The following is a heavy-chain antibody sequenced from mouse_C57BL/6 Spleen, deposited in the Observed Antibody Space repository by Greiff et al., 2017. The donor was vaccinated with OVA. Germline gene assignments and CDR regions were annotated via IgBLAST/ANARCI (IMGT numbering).Heavy chain of an antibody. Sequence: QVHVKQPGAELVKPGASVKLSCKASGYTFTSYWMQWVKQRPGQGLEWIGEIDPSDSYTNYNQKFKGKATLTVDTSSSTAYMQLSSLTSEDSAVYYCASLYDYPFAYWGQGTLVTVSA. D-gene: IGHD2-4*01. CDR2: IDPSDSYT. J-gene: IGHJ3*01. CDR3: ASLYDYPFAY. CDR1: GYTFTSYW. V-gene: IGHV1-50*01.